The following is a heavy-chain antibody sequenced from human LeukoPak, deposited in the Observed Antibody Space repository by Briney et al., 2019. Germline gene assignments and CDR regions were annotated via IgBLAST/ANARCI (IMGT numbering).Heavy chain of an antibody. CDR3: ARRAVVPAAKSVFDY. CDR1: GGSISSYY. D-gene: IGHD2-2*01. V-gene: IGHV4-59*01. J-gene: IGHJ4*02. CDR2: IYYSGST. Sequence: SETLSLTCTVSGGSISSYYWSWIRQPPGKGLEWIGYIYYSGSTNYNPSLKSRVTISVDTSKNQFSLKLSSVTAADTAVYYCARRAVVPAAKSVFDYWGQGTLVTVSS.